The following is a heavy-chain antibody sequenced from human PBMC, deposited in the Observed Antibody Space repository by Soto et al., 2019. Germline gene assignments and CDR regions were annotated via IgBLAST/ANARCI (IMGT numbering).Heavy chain of an antibody. Sequence: SSVSAGFIFGDSGGNWIRQAPGKGLGWVAHIPEHGGAIYYADSVKCRFAISRDNAKNSVYLQLDSLSPEDTALYYCARSGGSCTPFDSWGRGTLVTGSS. V-gene: IGHV3-48*03. J-gene: IGHJ4*02. D-gene: IGHD2-15*01. CDR2: IPEHGGAI. CDR1: GFIFGDSG. CDR3: ARSGGSCTPFDS.